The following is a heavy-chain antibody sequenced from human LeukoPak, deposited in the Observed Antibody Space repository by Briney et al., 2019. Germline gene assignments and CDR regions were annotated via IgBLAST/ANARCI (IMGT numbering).Heavy chain of an antibody. CDR3: ARGRDYGGNPPGFGDY. D-gene: IGHD4-23*01. V-gene: IGHV3-20*01. J-gene: IGHJ4*02. CDR1: GFIFEEYG. Sequence: GGSLRLSCAASGFIFEEYGMRWVRHAPGKGLEGVSGITWNGYSKRYADAVEGRFTFSRAIAKNTLYLHLNSLRADDTPLYQCARGRDYGGNPPGFGDYWGQGTLVTVSS. CDR2: ITWNGYSK.